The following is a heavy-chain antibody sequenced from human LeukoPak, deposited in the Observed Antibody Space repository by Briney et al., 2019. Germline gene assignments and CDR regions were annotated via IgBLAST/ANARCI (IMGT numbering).Heavy chain of an antibody. J-gene: IGHJ4*02. Sequence: PLETLSLTCTVSGGSISSYYWSWIRQPPGKGLEWIGYIYYSGSTNYNPSLKSRVTISVDTSKNQFSLKLSSVTAADTAVYYCARYVVVTAYFDYWGQGTLVTVSS. CDR3: ARYVVVTAYFDY. V-gene: IGHV4-59*01. CDR1: GGSISSYY. D-gene: IGHD2-21*02. CDR2: IYYSGST.